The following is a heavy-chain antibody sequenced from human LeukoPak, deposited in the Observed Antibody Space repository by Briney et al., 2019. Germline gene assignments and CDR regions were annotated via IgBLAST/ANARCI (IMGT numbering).Heavy chain of an antibody. CDR2: IYTSGST. D-gene: IGHD4-17*01. J-gene: IGHJ5*02. Sequence: SETLSLTRTVSGGSISSYYWSWIRQLAGKGLEWIGRIYTSGSTNYNPSLKSRVTMSVDTSKNQFSLKLSSVTAADTAVYYCARGTNYGDYVIFDPWGQGTLVTVSS. CDR3: ARGTNYGDYVIFDP. V-gene: IGHV4-4*07. CDR1: GGSISSYY.